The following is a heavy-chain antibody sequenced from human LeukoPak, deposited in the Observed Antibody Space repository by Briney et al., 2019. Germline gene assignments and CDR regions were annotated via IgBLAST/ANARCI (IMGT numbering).Heavy chain of an antibody. CDR1: GDTFTGYY. J-gene: IGHJ2*01. CDR2: INPSTGGT. D-gene: IGHD3-10*01. Sequence: ASVKVSCKGSGDTFTGYYLHWVRLAPGQGLDWMAWINPSTGGTKYAQKFQGRATMTRDTSISTVYMELRGLTSDDSAVYYCVRRDYYGSGSHQYYFDLWGRGTLVTVSS. V-gene: IGHV1-2*02. CDR3: VRRDYYGSGSHQYYFDL.